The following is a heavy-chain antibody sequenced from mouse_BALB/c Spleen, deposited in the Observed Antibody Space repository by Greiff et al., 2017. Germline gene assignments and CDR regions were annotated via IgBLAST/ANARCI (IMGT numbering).Heavy chain of an antibody. Sequence: QVQLQQSGPELVRPGVSVKISCKGSGYTFTDYAMHWVKQSHAKSLEWIGVISTYYGNTNYNQKFKGKATMTVDKSSSTAYMELARLTSEDSAIYYCARYYGSSVNYYAMDYWGQGTSVTVSS. D-gene: IGHD1-1*01. CDR3: ARYYGSSVNYYAMDY. J-gene: IGHJ4*01. V-gene: IGHV1-67*01. CDR1: GYTFTDYA. CDR2: ISTYYGNT.